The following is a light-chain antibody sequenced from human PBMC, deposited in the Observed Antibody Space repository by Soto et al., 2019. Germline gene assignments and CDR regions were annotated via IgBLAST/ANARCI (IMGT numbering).Light chain of an antibody. CDR2: GAS. CDR1: QSVSSSS. J-gene: IGKJ2*01. Sequence: EIVLTQSPGTLSLSPGERATLSCRASQSVSSSSLAWYQQKPGQAPRLLIYGASNRATDIPDRFSGSGSGTDFTLTISRLEPEDFAVYYCLQSGSSPPKYTFGQGTNVEIK. V-gene: IGKV3-20*01. CDR3: LQSGSSPPKYT.